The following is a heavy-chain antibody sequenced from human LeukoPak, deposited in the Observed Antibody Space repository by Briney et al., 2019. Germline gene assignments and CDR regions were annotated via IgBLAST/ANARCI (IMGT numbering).Heavy chain of an antibody. V-gene: IGHV4-59*08. Sequence: SETLSLTCTVSGGSISSYYWSWIRQPPGKGLEWIGYIYHSGSTNYNPSLKSRVTISVDTSKNQFSLKLSSVTAADTAVYYCARLPYYYDSSGYSDPYYFDYWGQGTQVTVSS. D-gene: IGHD3-22*01. CDR3: ARLPYYYDSSGYSDPYYFDY. J-gene: IGHJ4*02. CDR1: GGSISSYY. CDR2: IYHSGST.